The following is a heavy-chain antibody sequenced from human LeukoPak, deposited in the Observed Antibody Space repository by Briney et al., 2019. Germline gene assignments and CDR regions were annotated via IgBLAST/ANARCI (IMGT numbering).Heavy chain of an antibody. CDR3: AKGIAVAGLSAFDI. V-gene: IGHV3-30*18. CDR1: GFTFSSYG. D-gene: IGHD6-19*01. CDR2: ISYDGSNK. Sequence: GGSLRPSCAASGFTFSSYGMHWVRQAPGKGLEWVAVISYDGSNKYYADSVKGRFTISRDNSKNTLYLQMNSLRAEDTAVYYCAKGIAVAGLSAFDIWGQGTMVTVSS. J-gene: IGHJ3*02.